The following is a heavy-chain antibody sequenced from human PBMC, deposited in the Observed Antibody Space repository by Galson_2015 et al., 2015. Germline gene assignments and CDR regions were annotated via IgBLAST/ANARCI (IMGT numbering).Heavy chain of an antibody. CDR3: ARRENHCTTTPCHAGLFDY. J-gene: IGHJ4*02. D-gene: IGHD2-8*01. CDR2: IYPGDSDT. V-gene: IGHV5-51*01. CDR1: GYIFTNYW. Sequence: QSGAEVKKPGESLRISCKGSGYIFTNYWIGWVRQMPGKGLEWMGIIYPGDSDTRYSPSFQGQVTISADNSISTAYLQWSSLKASDTAMYYCARRENHCTTTPCHAGLFDYWGQGTLVTVSS.